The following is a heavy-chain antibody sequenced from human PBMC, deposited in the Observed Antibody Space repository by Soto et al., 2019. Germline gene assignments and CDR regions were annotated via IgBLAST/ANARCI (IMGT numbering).Heavy chain of an antibody. V-gene: IGHV4-4*02. CDR3: ARGYVSDY. CDR1: GGSISSTNW. D-gene: IGHD3-10*02. CDR2: IYYSGIT. Sequence: SETLSLTCAVSGGSISSTNWWSWVRQPPGKGLEWIANIYYSGITYCNPSLKSRVAISVDTSKNQFSLKLSSVTAADTVVYYCARGYVSDYWGQGTLVTVSS. J-gene: IGHJ4*02.